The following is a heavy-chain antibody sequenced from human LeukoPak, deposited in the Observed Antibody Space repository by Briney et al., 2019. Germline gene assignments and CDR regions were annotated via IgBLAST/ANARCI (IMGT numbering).Heavy chain of an antibody. D-gene: IGHD5-12*01. Sequence: ASVKVSCKASGGTFSSCPISWVRQAPGQGLEWMGGIIPIFGTANYAQKFQGRVTITADESTSTAYMELSSLRSEDTAVYYCARRVATILYYWGQGTLVTVSS. CDR1: GGTFSSCP. CDR3: ARRVATILYY. J-gene: IGHJ4*02. V-gene: IGHV1-69*13. CDR2: IIPIFGTA.